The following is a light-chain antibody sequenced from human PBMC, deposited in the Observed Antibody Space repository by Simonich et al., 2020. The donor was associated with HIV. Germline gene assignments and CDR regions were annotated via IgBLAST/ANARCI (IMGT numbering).Light chain of an antibody. V-gene: IGKV4-1*01. CDR2: WAT. CDR3: QQYYSTPPT. CDR1: RSVLYSSNNKNY. J-gene: IGKJ1*01. Sequence: DIVMTQSPDSLAVSLCVRATINCKSSRSVLYSSNNKNYLAWYQQKPGQPPKLLIYWATTRESGGPDRFSASGSGTDFTLTISSLQAEDVAVYYCQQYYSTPPTFGQGTKVEIK.